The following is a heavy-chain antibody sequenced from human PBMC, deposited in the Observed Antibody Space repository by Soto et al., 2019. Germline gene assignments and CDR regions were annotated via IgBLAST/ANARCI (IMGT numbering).Heavy chain of an antibody. CDR2: IIPIFGTA. V-gene: IGHV1-69*13. J-gene: IGHJ3*02. CDR3: ARTYYYDSSDDAFDI. D-gene: IGHD3-22*01. Sequence: ASVKVSCTASGGTFSSYAISWVRQAPGQGLEWMGGIIPIFGTANYAQKFQGRVTITADESTSTAYMELSSLRSEDTAVYYCARTYYYDSSDDAFDIWGQGTMVTVSS. CDR1: GGTFSSYA.